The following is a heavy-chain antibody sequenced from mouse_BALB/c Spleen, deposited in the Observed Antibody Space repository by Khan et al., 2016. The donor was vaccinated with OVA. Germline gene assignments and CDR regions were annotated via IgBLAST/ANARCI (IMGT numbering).Heavy chain of an antibody. V-gene: IGHV8-8*01. Sequence: QVTLKESGPGILQPSQTLSLTCSFSGFSLRSSGMGVAWIRQPSGKGLEWLANIWWDDDKRYNPALKSRLTISQDPSNNQVFLKIASVDSADVATYYCARIGWLLDVAMDYWGQGTSVTVSS. J-gene: IGHJ4*01. D-gene: IGHD2-3*01. CDR1: GFSLRSSGMG. CDR2: IWWDDDK. CDR3: ARIGWLLDVAMDY.